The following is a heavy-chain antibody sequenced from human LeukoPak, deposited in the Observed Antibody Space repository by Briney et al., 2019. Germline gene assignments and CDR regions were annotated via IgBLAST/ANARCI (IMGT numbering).Heavy chain of an antibody. V-gene: IGHV3-23*01. CDR1: GFTFSSYA. J-gene: IGHJ4*02. D-gene: IGHD5-24*01. Sequence: GGSLRLSCAGSGFTFSSYAMSWVRQAPGKGLEWVSGISGSGSRTYYADSVRGRFTISRDNSKKTLYLQMNSLRGEDTAVYYCTSLERDGYDDYWGQGTLVTVSS. CDR3: TSLERDGYDDY. CDR2: ISGSGSRT.